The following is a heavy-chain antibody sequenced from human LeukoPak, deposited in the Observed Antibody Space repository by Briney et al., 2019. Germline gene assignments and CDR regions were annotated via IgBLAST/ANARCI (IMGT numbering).Heavy chain of an antibody. Sequence: SETLSLTCTVSGGSISSYYWSWIRQPPGKGLEWIGYIYYSGSTNYNPSLKSRVTISVDTSKNQFSLKLSSVTAADTAVYYCARVAGAYDFWSGYNHYYMDVWGKGTTVTVSS. CDR2: IYYSGST. V-gene: IGHV4-59*01. CDR1: GGSISSYY. D-gene: IGHD3-3*01. CDR3: ARVAGAYDFWSGYNHYYMDV. J-gene: IGHJ6*03.